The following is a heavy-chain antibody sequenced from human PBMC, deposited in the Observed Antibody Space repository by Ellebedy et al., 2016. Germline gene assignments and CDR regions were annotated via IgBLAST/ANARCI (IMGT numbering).Heavy chain of an antibody. CDR2: IFYSGST. Sequence: SETLSLTCTVSGGSISRYSWSWIRQPPGNGLEWLGQIFYSGSTIYNPSLRSRVNISIDMSQKHLSLNLTSVTAADTAVYFCARSSISLFGVTDAFDIWGRGTLVTVSS. D-gene: IGHD3-3*01. CDR1: GGSISRYS. CDR3: ARSSISLFGVTDAFDI. J-gene: IGHJ3*02. V-gene: IGHV4-59*01.